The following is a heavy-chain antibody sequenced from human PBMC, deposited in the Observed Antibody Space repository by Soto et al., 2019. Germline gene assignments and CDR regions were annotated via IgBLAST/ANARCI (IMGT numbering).Heavy chain of an antibody. J-gene: IGHJ6*02. CDR2: IIPIFGTA. CDR3: ASPSEEDRGPPGVGMDV. CDR1: GGTFSSYA. V-gene: IGHV1-69*01. D-gene: IGHD3-10*01. Sequence: QVQLVQSGAEVKKPGSSVKVSCKASGGTFSSYAISWVRQAPGQGLEWMGGIIPIFGTANYAQKFQGRVTITADESTSTAYMERSSLRSEDTAVYYCASPSEEDRGPPGVGMDVWGQGTTVTVSS.